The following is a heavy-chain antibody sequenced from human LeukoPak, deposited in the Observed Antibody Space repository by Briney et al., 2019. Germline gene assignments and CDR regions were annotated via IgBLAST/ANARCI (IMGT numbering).Heavy chain of an antibody. CDR2: INHSGST. CDR3: AAAASGSSADY. J-gene: IGHJ4*02. V-gene: IGHV4-34*01. CDR1: GGSFSGYY. Sequence: PSETLSLTCAVYGGSFSGYYWSWIRQPPGKGLEWIGEINHSGSTNYNPSLKRRVTISVDTSKHQFSLKLSSVTAAVTAVYYCAAAASGSSADYWGQGTLVTVSS. D-gene: IGHD1-26*01.